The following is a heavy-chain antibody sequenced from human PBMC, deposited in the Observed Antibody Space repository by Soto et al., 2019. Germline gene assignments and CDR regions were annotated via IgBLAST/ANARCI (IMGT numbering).Heavy chain of an antibody. CDR2: MNPNSGNT. Sequence: QVQLVQSGAEVKKPGASVKVSCKTSGYTFTNYNINWVRQATGQRLEWMGWMNPNSGNTGYAQKFQGRVTMTRNTSLTTAYMELSSLRSGDAAVYYCARLEPYSTSSPFRYWGEEGLVSVSS. D-gene: IGHD6-6*01. V-gene: IGHV1-8*01. J-gene: IGHJ4*02. CDR1: GYTFTNYN. CDR3: ARLEPYSTSSPFRY.